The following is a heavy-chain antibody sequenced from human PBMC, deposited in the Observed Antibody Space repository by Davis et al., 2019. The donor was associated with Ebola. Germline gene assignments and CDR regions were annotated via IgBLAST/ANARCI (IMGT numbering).Heavy chain of an antibody. J-gene: IGHJ4*02. V-gene: IGHV3-30-3*01. Sequence: PGGSLRLSCAASGFTFSSSAMHWVRQAPGKGLEWVAVISYDGSHKYYADSVKGRFTISRDNSKNTLYLQMNSLRAEDTAVYYCAKDQYGDYVFKYRGYCFDYWGQGTLVTVSS. CDR1: GFTFSSSA. D-gene: IGHD4-17*01. CDR2: ISYDGSHK. CDR3: AKDQYGDYVFKYRGYCFDY.